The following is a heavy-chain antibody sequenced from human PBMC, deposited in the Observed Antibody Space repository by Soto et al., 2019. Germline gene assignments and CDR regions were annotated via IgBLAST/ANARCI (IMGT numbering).Heavy chain of an antibody. CDR2: INHSGST. D-gene: IGHD5-12*01. CDR1: GGSFSGYY. Sequence: SETLSLTCAVYGGSFSGYYWSWIRQPPGKGLEWIGEINHSGSTNYNPSLKSRVTISVDTSKNQFSLKLSSVTAADTAVYYCVRGRRGSCWGQGTTVTVSS. J-gene: IGHJ6*02. V-gene: IGHV4-34*01. CDR3: VRGRRGSC.